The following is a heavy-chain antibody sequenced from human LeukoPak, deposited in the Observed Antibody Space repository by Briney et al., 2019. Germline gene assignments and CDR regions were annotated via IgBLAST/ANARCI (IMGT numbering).Heavy chain of an antibody. J-gene: IGHJ6*02. CDR1: GYTFTSYA. CDR2: INTNTGNP. V-gene: IGHV7-4-1*02. CDR3: ARDRRSSSSWYRGHGYYYYGMDV. D-gene: IGHD6-13*01. Sequence: GASVKVSCKASGYTFTSYAMNWVRQAPGQGLEWTGWINTNTGNPTYAQGFTGRFVFSLDTSVSTAYLQISSLKAEDTAVYYCARDRRSSSSWYRGHGYYYYGMDVWGQGTTVTVSS.